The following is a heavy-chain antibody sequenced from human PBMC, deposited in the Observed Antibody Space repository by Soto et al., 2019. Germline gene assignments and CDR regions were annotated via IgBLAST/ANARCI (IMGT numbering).Heavy chain of an antibody. CDR2: IVPSVDTT. V-gene: IGHV1-69*18. CDR3: ARCPQPPDTADPYAVDV. CDR1: GGTFSRSG. Sequence: QVQLVQSGTEVKKPGASVKVSCKASGGTFSRSGFHWVRQAPGQGLEWMGMIVPSVDTTNYAQKVQARVTISADQFTSTVYMELRSLRSDDTAVYYCARCPQPPDTADPYAVDVWGQGTRVIVSS. D-gene: IGHD5-18*01. J-gene: IGHJ6*02.